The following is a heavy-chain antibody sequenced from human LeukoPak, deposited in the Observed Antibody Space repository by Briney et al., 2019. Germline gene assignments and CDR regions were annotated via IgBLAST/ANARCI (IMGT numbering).Heavy chain of an antibody. V-gene: IGHV4-59*01. J-gene: IGHJ3*02. Sequence: SETLSLTCTVAGGSISSYCWSWSRQPAGNGLGWVGYIYYSGSTNYNPSLKSRVTISVDTSKNQSPLKLSSVTAADTAVYYCARDGYSGSYPLAFDIGGKGTMVTVSS. CDR1: GGSISSYC. CDR2: IYYSGST. CDR3: ARDGYSGSYPLAFDI. D-gene: IGHD1-26*01.